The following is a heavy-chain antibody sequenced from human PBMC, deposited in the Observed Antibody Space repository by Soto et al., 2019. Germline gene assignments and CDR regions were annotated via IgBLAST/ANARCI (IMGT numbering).Heavy chain of an antibody. CDR2: IYYSGST. Sequence: SETLSLTCTVSGGSISSGDYYWSWIRQPPGKGLEWIGYIYYSGSTYYNPSLKSRVTISVDTSKNQFSLKLSSVTAADTAVYYCATVILELRFLEWLSTWGQGTLVTVSS. CDR3: ATVILELRFLEWLST. D-gene: IGHD3-3*01. V-gene: IGHV4-30-4*01. CDR1: GGSISSGDYY. J-gene: IGHJ4*02.